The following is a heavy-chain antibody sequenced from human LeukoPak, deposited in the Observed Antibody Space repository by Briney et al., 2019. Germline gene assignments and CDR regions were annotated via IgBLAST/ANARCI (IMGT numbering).Heavy chain of an antibody. V-gene: IGHV3-23*01. CDR1: GFTFSSYA. Sequence: PGGSLRLSCAASGFTFSSYAMSWVRQAPGKGLEWVSAISGSGGSTYYADSVKGRFTISRDNSKNTLYLQMNSLRAEDTAVYYCAKDQRYYDILTGYYPLDYWGQGTLVTVSS. J-gene: IGHJ4*02. D-gene: IGHD3-9*01. CDR2: ISGSGGST. CDR3: AKDQRYYDILTGYYPLDY.